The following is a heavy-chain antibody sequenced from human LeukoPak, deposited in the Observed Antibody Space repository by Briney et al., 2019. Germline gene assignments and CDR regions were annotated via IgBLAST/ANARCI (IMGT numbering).Heavy chain of an antibody. CDR2: INHSGST. D-gene: IGHD6-13*01. V-gene: IGHV4-34*01. CDR1: GGSFSGYY. J-gene: IGHJ4*02. Sequence: KPSETLSLTCAVYGGSFSGYYWSWIRQPPGKGLEWIGEINHSGSTNYNPSLKSRVTISVDTSKNQFSLKLSSVTAAGTAVYYCARGPKYSSSCRWFDYWGQGTLVTVSS. CDR3: ARGPKYSSSCRWFDY.